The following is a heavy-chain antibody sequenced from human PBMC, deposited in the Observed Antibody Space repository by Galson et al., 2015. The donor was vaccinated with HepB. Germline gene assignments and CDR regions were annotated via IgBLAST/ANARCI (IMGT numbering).Heavy chain of an antibody. CDR2: IYYSGST. Sequence: SETLSLTCTVSGGSISSSSYYWGWIRQPPGKGLEWIGSIYYSGSTYYNPSLKSRVTISVDTSKNQFSLKLSSVTAADTAVYYCARSGYSSGWYFRRTDFDYWGQGTLVTVSS. CDR1: GGSISSSSYY. CDR3: ARSGYSSGWYFRRTDFDY. D-gene: IGHD6-19*01. V-gene: IGHV4-39*01. J-gene: IGHJ4*02.